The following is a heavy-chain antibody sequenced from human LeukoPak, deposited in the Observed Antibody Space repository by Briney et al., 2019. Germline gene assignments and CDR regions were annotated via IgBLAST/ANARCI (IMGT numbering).Heavy chain of an antibody. D-gene: IGHD2-15*01. CDR3: ARGRGGVVAQYYFDY. CDR2: IYHSGST. CDR1: GFTFGDYA. Sequence: GSLRLSCTVSGFTFGDYAMSWVRQAPGRGLEWIGEIYHSGSTNYNPSLKSRVTISVDTPKNQFSLKLSSVTAADTAVYYCARGRGGVVAQYYFDYWGQGTLVTVSS. J-gene: IGHJ4*02. V-gene: IGHV4-34*01.